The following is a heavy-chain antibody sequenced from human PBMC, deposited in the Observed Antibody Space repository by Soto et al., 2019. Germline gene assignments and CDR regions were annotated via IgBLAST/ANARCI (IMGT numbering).Heavy chain of an antibody. CDR1: GYTFTSYA. CDR2: INAGNGNT. Sequence: QVQLVQSGAEVKKPGASVKVSCKASGYTFTSYAIHWVRQAPGQRLEWMGWINAGNGNTKYSQKFQSXVTITRDTSASTAYMELSSLRYEDTAVYYCAIAPGSGGMDVWGQGTTVTVSS. D-gene: IGHD3-10*01. J-gene: IGHJ6*02. V-gene: IGHV1-3*01. CDR3: AIAPGSGGMDV.